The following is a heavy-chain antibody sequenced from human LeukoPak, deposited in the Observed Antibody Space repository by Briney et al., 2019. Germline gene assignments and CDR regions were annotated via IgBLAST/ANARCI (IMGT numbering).Heavy chain of an antibody. V-gene: IGHV3-21*01. CDR2: ISSSSSYI. CDR1: GFTFSSYS. CDR3: ERDAPGSSGWYEGFDY. D-gene: IGHD6-19*01. J-gene: IGHJ4*02. Sequence: SGGSLRLSCAASGFTFSSYSMNWVRQAPGKGLEWVSSISSSSSYIYYADSVKGRFTISRDNAKNSLYLQMNSLRAEDTAVYYCERDAPGSSGWYEGFDYWGQGTLVTVSS.